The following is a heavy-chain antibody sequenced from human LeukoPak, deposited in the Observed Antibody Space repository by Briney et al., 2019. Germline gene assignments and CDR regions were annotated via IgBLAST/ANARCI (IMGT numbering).Heavy chain of an antibody. V-gene: IGHV3-21*01. CDR1: GFTFSSYS. D-gene: IGHD1-26*01. Sequence: GGSLRLSCAASGFTFSSYSMNWVRQAPGKGLEWVSSISSSSSYIYYADSVRGRFTISRDNAKNSLYLQMNSLRAEDTAVYYCASLVGATMFNWGQGTLVTVSS. CDR2: ISSSSSYI. J-gene: IGHJ4*02. CDR3: ASLVGATMFN.